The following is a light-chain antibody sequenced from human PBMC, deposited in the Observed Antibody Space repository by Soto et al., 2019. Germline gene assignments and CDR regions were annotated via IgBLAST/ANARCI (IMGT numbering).Light chain of an antibody. CDR2: DVS. V-gene: IGKV3-11*01. J-gene: IGKJ1*01. Sequence: EIVLTQSPFTLSLSPGERATLSCRASQSISGYLAWYQQKPGQAPRLLIYDVSNRATGIPARFSGSGSGTDFTLTISSLEPEDFATYYCQQSYSFPRTFGQGTKVDIK. CDR1: QSISGY. CDR3: QQSYSFPRT.